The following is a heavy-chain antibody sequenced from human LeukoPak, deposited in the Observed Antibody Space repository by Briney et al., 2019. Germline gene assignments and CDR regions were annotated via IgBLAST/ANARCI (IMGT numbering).Heavy chain of an antibody. Sequence: PGGSLRLSCAASGFTFSSYSMNWVRQAPGKGLEWVSSISSSSSYIYYADSVMGRFTISRDNAKNSLYLQMNSLRAEDTAVYYCACAVVGAIGAVGYNWFDPWGQGTLVTVSS. CDR1: GFTFSSYS. CDR3: ACAVVGAIGAVGYNWFDP. V-gene: IGHV3-21*01. CDR2: ISSSSSYI. D-gene: IGHD1-26*01. J-gene: IGHJ5*02.